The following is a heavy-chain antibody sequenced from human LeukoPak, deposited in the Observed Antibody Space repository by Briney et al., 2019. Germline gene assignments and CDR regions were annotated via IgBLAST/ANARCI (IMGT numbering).Heavy chain of an antibody. CDR1: GGSFTDYY. CDR3: ARGPVRDDGLTGISYYFGLDV. V-gene: IGHV4-34*01. D-gene: IGHD2-21*02. CDR2: IHHRAGA. Sequence: SETLSLTCAVYGGSFTDYYLSWIRHLPGKGLEWIGEIHHRAGANYNPSLWGRVTISADTSKNQFSLHLTSVTAADTATFYCARGPVRDDGLTGISYYFGLDVWGHGTTVTVFS. J-gene: IGHJ6*02.